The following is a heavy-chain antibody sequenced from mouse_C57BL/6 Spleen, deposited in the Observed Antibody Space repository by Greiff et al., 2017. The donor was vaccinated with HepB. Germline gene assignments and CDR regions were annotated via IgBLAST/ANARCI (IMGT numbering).Heavy chain of an antibody. D-gene: IGHD2-5*01. CDR3: ARGGLLYSNKMDY. J-gene: IGHJ4*01. Sequence: EVKLVESGGGLVKPGGSLKLSCAASGFTFSDYGMHWVRQAPEKGLEWVAYISSGSSTIYYADTVKGRFTISRDNAKNTLFLQMTSLRSEDTAMYYCARGGLLYSNKMDYWGQGTSVTVSS. V-gene: IGHV5-17*01. CDR1: GFTFSDYG. CDR2: ISSGSSTI.